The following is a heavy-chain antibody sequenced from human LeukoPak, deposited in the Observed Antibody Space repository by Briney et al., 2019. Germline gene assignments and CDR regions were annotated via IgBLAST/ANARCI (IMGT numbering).Heavy chain of an antibody. Sequence: ASVKVSCKASGYIFTNYIITWVRQAPGQGLEWMGWMSSYNGNTNYAQKLQGRVTMTTDTSTSTAYMELRSLRSDDTAMYYCARNSGHRLMGITNYFDYWGQGTLVTVSS. J-gene: IGHJ4*02. CDR2: MSSYNGNT. CDR1: GYIFTNYI. V-gene: IGHV1-18*01. CDR3: ARNSGHRLMGITNYFDY. D-gene: IGHD3-10*01.